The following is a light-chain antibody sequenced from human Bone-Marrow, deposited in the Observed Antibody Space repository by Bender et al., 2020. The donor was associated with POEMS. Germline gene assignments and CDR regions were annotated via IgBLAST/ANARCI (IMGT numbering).Light chain of an antibody. CDR2: KDS. Sequence: SSQLTQPPSLSVSPGQTARITCSADALSKQHAYWYQQKPGQAPVLVIYKDSERPSGIPERFSGSSSGTTVTLTISGVQAEDEADYYCQSADINMIFGGGTKLTVL. V-gene: IGLV3-25*03. CDR3: QSADINMI. J-gene: IGLJ2*01. CDR1: ALSKQH.